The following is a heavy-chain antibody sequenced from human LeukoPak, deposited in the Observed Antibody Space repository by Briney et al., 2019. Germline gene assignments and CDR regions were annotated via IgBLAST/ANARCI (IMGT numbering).Heavy chain of an antibody. CDR1: GFTFSSYE. Sequence: GGSLRLSXAASGFTFSSYEMNWVRQAPGKGLEWVSYISSSGSTIYYADSVKGRFTISRDNAKNSLYLQMNSLRAEDTAVYYCARDQYYDSSGYYLNSGYWGQGTLVTVSS. D-gene: IGHD3-22*01. V-gene: IGHV3-48*03. CDR2: ISSSGSTI. CDR3: ARDQYYDSSGYYLNSGY. J-gene: IGHJ4*02.